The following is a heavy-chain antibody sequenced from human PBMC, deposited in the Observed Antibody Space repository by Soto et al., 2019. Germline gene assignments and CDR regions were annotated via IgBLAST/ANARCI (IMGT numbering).Heavy chain of an antibody. CDR2: IYYSGST. J-gene: IGHJ4*02. D-gene: IGHD2-15*01. Sequence: QVQLQESGPGLVKPSQTLSLACTVSVGSISIGGYYWSWIRQHPGKGLEWIGYIYYSGSTYYNPSIKRRVTISVDTSKNQFSLKLSSVSAADTAVYYCARDLGGNGSYCDYWGQGTLVTV. V-gene: IGHV4-31*03. CDR3: ARDLGGNGSYCDY. CDR1: VGSISIGGYY.